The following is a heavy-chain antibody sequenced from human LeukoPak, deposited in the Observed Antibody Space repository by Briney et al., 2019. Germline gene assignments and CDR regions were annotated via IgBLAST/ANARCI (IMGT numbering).Heavy chain of an antibody. J-gene: IGHJ4*02. CDR1: GYSISSGYY. D-gene: IGHD2/OR15-2a*01. Sequence: KSSETLSLTCTVSGYSISSGYYWGWIRQPPGKGLEWIGEINHSGSTNYNPSLKSRVTISVDTSKNQFSLKLSSVTAADTAVYYCARQFAWGFYYHYFDYWGQGTLVTVSS. V-gene: IGHV4-38-2*02. CDR3: ARQFAWGFYYHYFDY. CDR2: INHSGST.